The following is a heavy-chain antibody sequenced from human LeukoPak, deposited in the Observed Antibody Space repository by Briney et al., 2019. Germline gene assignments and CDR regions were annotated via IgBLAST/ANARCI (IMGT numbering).Heavy chain of an antibody. CDR2: IIPIFGTA. J-gene: IGHJ3*02. V-gene: IGHV1-69*13. Sequence: ASVKVSCKASGGTFSTYAISWVRQAPGQGLEWMGGIIPIFGTANFAEKFQGRVTITANESTSTAYMELSSLRFEDTAVYYCARDSGYGNYAFDIWGQGTMVTVSS. CDR1: GGTFSTYA. D-gene: IGHD3-10*01. CDR3: ARDSGYGNYAFDI.